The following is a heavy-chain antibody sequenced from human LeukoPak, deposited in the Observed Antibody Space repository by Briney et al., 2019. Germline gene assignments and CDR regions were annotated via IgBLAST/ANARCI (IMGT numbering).Heavy chain of an antibody. V-gene: IGHV3-23*01. Sequence: GGSLRLSCAASGFTFNNYAMSWVRQAPGKGLEWVSSISDTGGSTYYADSVKGRFTISRDNSKNTLYLQMNSLRAEDTAVYYCAKDRIAAPAAGERFDPWGQGTLVTVSS. CDR2: ISDTGGST. CDR3: AKDRIAAPAAGERFDP. J-gene: IGHJ5*02. D-gene: IGHD6-13*01. CDR1: GFTFNNYA.